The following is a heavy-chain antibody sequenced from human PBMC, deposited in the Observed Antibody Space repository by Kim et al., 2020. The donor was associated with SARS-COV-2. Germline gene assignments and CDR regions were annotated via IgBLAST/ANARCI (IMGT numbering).Heavy chain of an antibody. D-gene: IGHD1-1*01. J-gene: IGHJ4*02. CDR3: ARGGTNRAFDY. V-gene: IGHV4-59*09. Sequence: YHPTLMSRVTISVDTSKTQFSLKLTSVTAADTAVYYCARGGTNRAFDYWGQGTLVTVSS.